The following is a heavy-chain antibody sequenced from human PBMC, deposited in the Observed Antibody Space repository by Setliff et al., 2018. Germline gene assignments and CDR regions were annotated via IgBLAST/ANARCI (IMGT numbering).Heavy chain of an antibody. CDR1: GASISVHY. Sequence: SETLSLTCTVSGASISVHYWSWIRQTPGRGLEWIGYMFSSWSTNYNPSLKSRVTISLDTSKNQFSLKLNYVTAADTAVYYCARMSGFFYIDVWGNGTTVTVSS. V-gene: IGHV4-59*08. CDR2: MFSSWST. CDR3: ARMSGFFYIDV. J-gene: IGHJ6*03. D-gene: IGHD3-3*01.